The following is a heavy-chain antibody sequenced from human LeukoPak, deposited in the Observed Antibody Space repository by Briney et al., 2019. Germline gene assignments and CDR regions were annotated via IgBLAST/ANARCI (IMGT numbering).Heavy chain of an antibody. J-gene: IGHJ4*02. D-gene: IGHD2-8*01. CDR2: FSAGGNRT. CDR1: GFTFRDYA. CDR3: AKVLSKIYINGPFDY. V-gene: IGHV3-23*01. Sequence: GGSLRLSCAASGFTFRDYAMTWVRQAPGKGPEWVSTFSAGGNRTYYADSVKGRFIITRDNSKNTLYLQMNSLRAEDTAVYYCAKVLSKIYINGPFDYWGQGSLVTISS.